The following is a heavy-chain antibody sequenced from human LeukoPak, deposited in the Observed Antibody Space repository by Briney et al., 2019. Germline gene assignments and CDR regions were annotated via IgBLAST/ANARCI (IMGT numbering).Heavy chain of an antibody. V-gene: IGHV4-61*08. D-gene: IGHD1-26*01. CDR1: GGSISSGDYY. CDR3: ARGYSGSYGRFDY. CDR2: IYYSGST. J-gene: IGHJ4*02. Sequence: SETLSLTCTVSGGSISSGDYYWSWIRQPPGKGLEWIGYIYYSGSTSYNPSLKSRVTISVDTSKNQFSLKLSSVTAADTAVYYCARGYSGSYGRFDYWGQGTLVTASS.